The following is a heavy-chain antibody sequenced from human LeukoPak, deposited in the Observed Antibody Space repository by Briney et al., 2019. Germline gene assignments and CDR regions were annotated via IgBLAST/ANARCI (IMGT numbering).Heavy chain of an antibody. D-gene: IGHD6-19*01. CDR2: ISSSSSTI. V-gene: IGHV3-48*04. CDR1: GFTFSSYS. CDR3: ARDGGIAVDAFDI. Sequence: GGSLRLSCAASGFTFSSYSMNWVRQAPGKGLEWVSYISSSSSTIYYADSVKGRFTISRDNAKNSLYLQMNSLRAEDTAVYYCARDGGIAVDAFDIWGQGTTVTVSS. J-gene: IGHJ3*02.